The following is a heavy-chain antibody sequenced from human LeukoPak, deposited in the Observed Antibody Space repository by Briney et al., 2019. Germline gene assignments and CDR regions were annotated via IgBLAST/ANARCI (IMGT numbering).Heavy chain of an antibody. V-gene: IGHV3-7*03. D-gene: IGHD6-19*01. CDR1: GFTFSSYW. CDR3: ASWRLVRSDY. Sequence: GGSLRLSCAASGFTFSSYWMNWVRQAPGKGLEWVANIRQDGSEKYYVDSVKGRFTISRDNAKNSLYLQMNSLGAEDTAVYHCASWRLVRSDYWGQGTLVTVSS. CDR2: IRQDGSEK. J-gene: IGHJ4*02.